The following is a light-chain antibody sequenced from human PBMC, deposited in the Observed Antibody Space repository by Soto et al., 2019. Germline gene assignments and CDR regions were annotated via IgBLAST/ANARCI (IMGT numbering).Light chain of an antibody. J-gene: IGLJ2*01. CDR2: EDI. V-gene: IGLV2-23*01. Sequence: QSALTQPASVSGSPGQSITISCTGTSSDIGRYNLVSWYQQHPGKAPKLIIYEDIERPSGVSDRFSGSKSGNTASLTISGLQTEDEADYYFCSYAGGASVVFGGGTKLTVI. CDR1: SSDIGRYNL. CDR3: CSYAGGASVV.